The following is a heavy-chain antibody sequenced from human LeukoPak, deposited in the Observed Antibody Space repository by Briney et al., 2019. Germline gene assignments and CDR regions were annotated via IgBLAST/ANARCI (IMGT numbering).Heavy chain of an antibody. CDR1: GFTFSSYG. CDR2: IRYDGSNK. V-gene: IGHV3-30*02. J-gene: IGHJ4*02. CDR3: ARLVVAATPGDDY. Sequence: PGGSLRLSCAASGFTFSSYGMHWVRQAPGKGLEWVAFIRYDGSNKYYADSVKGRFTISRDNSKNTLYLQMNSLRAEDTAVYYCARLVVAATPGDDYWGQGTLVTVSS. D-gene: IGHD2-15*01.